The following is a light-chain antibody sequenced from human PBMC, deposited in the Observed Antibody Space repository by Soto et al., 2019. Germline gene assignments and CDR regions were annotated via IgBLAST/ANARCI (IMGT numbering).Light chain of an antibody. Sequence: IVVTQSHGTMSLSPWDRASLYCTASQSVSSSNLAWYKQTRGQSPRLLSYGASSRATGIPDRFSGSGSGPEFTLTISRLQPEDFAVYFCQHYGSSPWTFGQGTKVDI. CDR3: QHYGSSPWT. CDR2: GAS. V-gene: IGKV3-20*01. J-gene: IGKJ1*01. CDR1: QSVSSSN.